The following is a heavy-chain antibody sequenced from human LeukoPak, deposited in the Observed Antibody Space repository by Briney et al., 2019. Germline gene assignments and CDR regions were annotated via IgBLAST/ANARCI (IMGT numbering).Heavy chain of an antibody. Sequence: ASVKVSCKASGGTFSSYAISWVRQAPGQGLEWMGWISAHSGGTNYAQKFQGGVTMTRDTSITTAYMELSSLRSDDTAVYYCARDVGEYCSSTNCYASHYWGQGTLVTVSS. CDR3: ARDVGEYCSSTNCYASHY. CDR2: ISAHSGGT. V-gene: IGHV1-2*02. D-gene: IGHD2-2*01. J-gene: IGHJ4*02. CDR1: GGTFSSYA.